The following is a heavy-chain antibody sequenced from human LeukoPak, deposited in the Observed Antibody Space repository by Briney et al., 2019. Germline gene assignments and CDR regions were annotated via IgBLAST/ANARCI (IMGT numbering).Heavy chain of an antibody. D-gene: IGHD3-22*01. CDR1: GFTFSTYA. CDR3: AKGRPIAMIVVVTIDFDY. Sequence: GGSLRLSCAASGFTFSTYAMSWVRQAPGKGLEWVSAISGSGGSTYYADSVKGRFTISRDNSKNTLYLQMNSLKAEDTAVYYCAKGRPIAMIVVVTIDFDYWGQGTLVTVSS. V-gene: IGHV3-23*01. CDR2: ISGSGGST. J-gene: IGHJ4*02.